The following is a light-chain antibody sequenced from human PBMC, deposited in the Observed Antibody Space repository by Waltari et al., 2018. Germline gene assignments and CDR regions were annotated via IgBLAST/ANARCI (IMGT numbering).Light chain of an antibody. CDR3: GTWDSSLHSGV. Sequence: QSVLTQPPSVSAAPGPNVTIPCSGSSSNIGNNYVSWNQQLPGTAPKLLISENNKRPAGIPDRFSGSKSGTSATLGITGLQTGDEADYYCGTWDSSLHSGVFGGGTKLTVL. V-gene: IGLV1-51*02. CDR2: ENN. CDR1: SSNIGNNY. J-gene: IGLJ3*02.